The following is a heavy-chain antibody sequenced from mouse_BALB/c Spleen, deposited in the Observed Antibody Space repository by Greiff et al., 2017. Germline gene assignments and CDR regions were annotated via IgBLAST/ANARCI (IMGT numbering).Heavy chain of an antibody. D-gene: IGHD3-1*01. V-gene: IGHV3-6*02. CDR1: GYSITSGYY. CDR2: ISYDGSN. Sequence: EVHLVESGPGLVKPSQSLSLTCSVTGYSITSGYYWNWIRQFPGNKLEWMGYISYDGSNNYNPSLKNRISITRDTSKNQFFLKLNSVTTEDTATYYCARSSGYEAMDYWGQGTSVTVSS. CDR3: ARSSGYEAMDY. J-gene: IGHJ4*01.